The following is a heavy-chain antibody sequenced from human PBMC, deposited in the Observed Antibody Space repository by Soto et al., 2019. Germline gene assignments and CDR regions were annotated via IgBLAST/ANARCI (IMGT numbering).Heavy chain of an antibody. Sequence: QITLKESGPTLVKPTQTLTLTCTFSGFSLSTRGMGVSWIRQPPGKALEWLALIFWNDDNYYSPSLKSRLTITKDTSKNQVVLTMTNMDPVDTATYYCAHTYSGWYSICFDPSGQGTLVTVSS. D-gene: IGHD6-19*01. V-gene: IGHV2-5*01. J-gene: IGHJ5*02. CDR2: IFWNDDN. CDR3: AHTYSGWYSICFDP. CDR1: GFSLSTRGMG.